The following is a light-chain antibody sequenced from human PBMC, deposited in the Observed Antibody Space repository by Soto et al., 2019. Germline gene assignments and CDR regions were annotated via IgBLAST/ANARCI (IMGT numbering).Light chain of an antibody. J-gene: IGKJ2*01. CDR2: DAS. CDR1: QSVSSY. CDR3: QQRSNWPQYT. V-gene: IGKV3-11*01. Sequence: EIVLTQSPATLSVSPGERVTLSCRASQSVSSYLAWYQQKPGQAPRLLIYDASNRATGIPARFSGSGSGTDFTLTISSLEPEDFAVYYCQQRSNWPQYTFGQGTKLEIK.